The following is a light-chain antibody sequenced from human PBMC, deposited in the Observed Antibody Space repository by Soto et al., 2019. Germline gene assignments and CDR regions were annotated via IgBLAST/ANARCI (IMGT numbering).Light chain of an antibody. CDR3: CPYAGSYTGV. CDR1: SSDVGGYNY. Sequence: QSVLTQPRSVSGSPGQSVTISCTGTSSDVGGYNYVSWYQQHPGKAPKLMIYDVSKRPSGIPDRFSGSKSGNTASLTISGLQAEDAADYYCCPYAGSYTGVFXTGTKVTVL. J-gene: IGLJ1*01. CDR2: DVS. V-gene: IGLV2-11*01.